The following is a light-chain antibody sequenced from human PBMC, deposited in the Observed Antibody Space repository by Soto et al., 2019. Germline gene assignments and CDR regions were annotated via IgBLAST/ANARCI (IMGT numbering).Light chain of an antibody. CDR3: QQYNSYSSLT. V-gene: IGKV1-5*01. J-gene: IGKJ4*01. Sequence: DIQMTQSPSTLSPSVGDRVTITCRASQGIDRWLAWYQQKPGKDPKLLIYDASSLESGVPSRFSGSGSGTELTLTIRSLQPDDFGTYYCQQYNSYSSLTFGGGTKVEIK. CDR1: QGIDRW. CDR2: DAS.